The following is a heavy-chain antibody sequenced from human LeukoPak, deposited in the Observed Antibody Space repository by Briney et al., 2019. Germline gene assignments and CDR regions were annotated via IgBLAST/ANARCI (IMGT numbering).Heavy chain of an antibody. V-gene: IGHV1-18*01. J-gene: IGHJ6*02. D-gene: IGHD6-25*01. CDR2: ISAYNGYT. CDR1: GYTFTSYG. CDR3: AREDAIAAIHYYYYYGMDV. Sequence: ASVKVSCKASGYTFTSYGISWVRQAPGQGLEWMGWISAYNGYTNYAQKLQGRVTMTTDTSTGTAYMELRSLRSDDTAVYYCAREDAIAAIHYYYYYGMDVWGQGTTVTVSS.